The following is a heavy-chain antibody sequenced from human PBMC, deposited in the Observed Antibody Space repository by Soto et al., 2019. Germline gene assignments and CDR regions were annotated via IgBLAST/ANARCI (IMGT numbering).Heavy chain of an antibody. J-gene: IGHJ4*02. V-gene: IGHV4-39*01. CDR3: VRHFGKSYSAAGY. CDR1: GGSITSTSYY. Sequence: QLQLQESGPGLVKPSETLSLTCTVSGGSITSTSYYWGWIRQPPGKGLEWIGSVYYGGSTYSNPSLKSRVTIFVGTSKNQLSLKLRSVTAADTAIYYCVRHFGKSYSAAGYWGQGTLVTVSS. D-gene: IGHD1-26*01. CDR2: VYYGGST.